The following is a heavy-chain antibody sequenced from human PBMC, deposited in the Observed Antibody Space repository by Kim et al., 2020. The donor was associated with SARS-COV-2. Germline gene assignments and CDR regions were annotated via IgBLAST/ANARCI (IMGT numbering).Heavy chain of an antibody. J-gene: IGHJ1*01. V-gene: IGHV4-4*07. D-gene: IGHD2-2*01. Sequence: STPSLRSRVTVSVDTSKNQFSLKLSSVTAADTAVYYCARSSTNCYECLQHWGQGTLVTVSS. CDR3: ARSSTNCYECLQH.